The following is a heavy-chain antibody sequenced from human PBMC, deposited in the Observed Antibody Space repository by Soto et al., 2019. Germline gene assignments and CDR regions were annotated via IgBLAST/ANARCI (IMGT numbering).Heavy chain of an antibody. CDR2: IYHSGST. Sequence: LCGGSISSGGYSWSWIRQPPGKGLEWIGYIYHSGSTYYNPSLKSRVTISVDRSKNQFSLKLSSVTAADTAVYYCARGVAVVVTADFYYWGQGTLVTVSS. J-gene: IGHJ4*02. CDR3: ARGVAVVVTADFYY. V-gene: IGHV4-30-2*01. D-gene: IGHD2-21*02. CDR1: GGSISSGGYS.